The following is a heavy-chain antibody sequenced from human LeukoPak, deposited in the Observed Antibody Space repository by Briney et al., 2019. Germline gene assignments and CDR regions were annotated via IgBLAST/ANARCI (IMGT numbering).Heavy chain of an antibody. CDR3: AKEFPGSFCCRDCYFGDY. D-gene: IGHD2-21*02. CDR1: GFTFSSYA. V-gene: IGHV3-23*01. J-gene: IGHJ4*02. Sequence: GGSLRLSCAASGFTFSSYAMSWVRQAPGKGLEWVSGISGSGGSIYYADSVKGRFTISRDNSKNTLFLQMNSLRADDTAVYYCAKEFPGSFCCRDCYFGDYWGQGTLVTVSS. CDR2: ISGSGGSI.